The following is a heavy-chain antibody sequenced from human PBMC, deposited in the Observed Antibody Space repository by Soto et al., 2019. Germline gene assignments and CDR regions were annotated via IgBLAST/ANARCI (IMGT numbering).Heavy chain of an antibody. CDR3: TTGVDCGGDCYTIGEKSDY. Sequence: GGSLRLSCAASGFTFSNAWMNWVRQAPGKGLEWVGRIKSKTDGGTTDYAAPVKGRFTISRDDSKNTLYLQMNSLKTEDTAVYYCTTGVDCGGDCYTIGEKSDYWGQGTLVTVSS. CDR1: GFTFSNAW. CDR2: IKSKTDGGTT. J-gene: IGHJ4*02. V-gene: IGHV3-15*07. D-gene: IGHD2-21*02.